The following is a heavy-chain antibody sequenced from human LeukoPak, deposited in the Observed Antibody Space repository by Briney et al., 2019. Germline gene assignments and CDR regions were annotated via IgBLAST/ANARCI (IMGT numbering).Heavy chain of an antibody. CDR1: GFTFSSYA. Sequence: SGGSLRLSCAASGFTFSSYAMSWVRQAPGKGLEWVSAISGSGGSTYYADSVKGRFTISRDNSKNTLYLQMNSLRAEDTAVYYCAKDQLTFCGGDCYGFDYWGQGTLVTVSS. V-gene: IGHV3-23*01. J-gene: IGHJ4*02. D-gene: IGHD2-21*02. CDR3: AKDQLTFCGGDCYGFDY. CDR2: ISGSGGST.